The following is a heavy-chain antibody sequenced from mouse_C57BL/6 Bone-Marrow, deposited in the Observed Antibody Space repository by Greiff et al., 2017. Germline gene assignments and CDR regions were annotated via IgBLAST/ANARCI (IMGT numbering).Heavy chain of an antibody. J-gene: IGHJ3*01. CDR1: GFTFSSYA. D-gene: IGHD6-1*01. Sequence: EVQLVESGGGLVKPGGSLKLSCAASGFTFSSYAMSWVRQTPEKRLEWVATISDGGSYTYYPDNVKGRFTISRDNAKNNLYLQMSHLKSEDTAMYYCASNLYWGQGTLVTVSA. V-gene: IGHV5-4*01. CDR2: ISDGGSYT. CDR3: ASNLY.